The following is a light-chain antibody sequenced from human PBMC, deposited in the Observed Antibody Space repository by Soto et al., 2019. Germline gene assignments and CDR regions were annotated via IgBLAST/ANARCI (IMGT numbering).Light chain of an antibody. CDR1: QSVLYRSNNKNY. CDR3: QQYYSTPRT. V-gene: IGKV4-1*01. J-gene: IGKJ1*01. CDR2: WSS. Sequence: DIVMTQSPDSLAVSLGEGATINCKSSQSVLYRSNNKNYLAWYQQKPGQPPKLLIYWSSTRESGVTDRFSGSGSGTDFTLTISRLQAEDVAVYYCQQYYSTPRTFGQGTKVEIK.